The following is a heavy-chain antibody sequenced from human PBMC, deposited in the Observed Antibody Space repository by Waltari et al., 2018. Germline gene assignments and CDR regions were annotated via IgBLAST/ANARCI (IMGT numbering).Heavy chain of an antibody. V-gene: IGHV4-38-2*01. CDR2: VYHSGST. J-gene: IGHJ4*02. D-gene: IGHD6-6*01. CDR3: ARLLEYSSSSEFLFRTMECDY. Sequence: GLEWIGSVYHSGSTYYKPSLKSRVTISLDTSKNQFSLKLTSVTAADTAVYYCARLLEYSSSSEFLFRTMECDYWGQGTLVTVSS.